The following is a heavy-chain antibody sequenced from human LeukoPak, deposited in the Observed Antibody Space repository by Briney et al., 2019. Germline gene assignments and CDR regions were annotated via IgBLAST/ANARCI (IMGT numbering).Heavy chain of an antibody. Sequence: GGSLRLSCAASGFTFSSYEMTWVRQAPGKGLEWVGRIKSKTDGGTTDYAAPVKGRFTISRDDSKNTLYLQMNSLKTEDTAVYYCTTDLRVLRYFDWLLSDDAFDIWGQGTMVTVSS. V-gene: IGHV3-15*01. CDR1: GFTFSSYE. CDR3: TTDLRVLRYFDWLLSDDAFDI. J-gene: IGHJ3*02. D-gene: IGHD3-9*01. CDR2: IKSKTDGGTT.